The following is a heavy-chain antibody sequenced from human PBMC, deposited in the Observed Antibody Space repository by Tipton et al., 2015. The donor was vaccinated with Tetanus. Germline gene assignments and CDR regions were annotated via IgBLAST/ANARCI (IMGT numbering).Heavy chain of an antibody. V-gene: IGHV3-21*01. Sequence: SLRLSCAASGFTFSSYSMNWVRQAPGKGLEWVSSISSSSSYIYYADPVKGRFTISRDDAKNSLYLQMNSLRAEDTAVYYCARENGGYDYYYYYGMDVWGQGTTVTVSS. CDR2: ISSSSSYI. CDR3: ARENGGYDYYYYYGMDV. J-gene: IGHJ6*02. CDR1: GFTFSSYS. D-gene: IGHD5-12*01.